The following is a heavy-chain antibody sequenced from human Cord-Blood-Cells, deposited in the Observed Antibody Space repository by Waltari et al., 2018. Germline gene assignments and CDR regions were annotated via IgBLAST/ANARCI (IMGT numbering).Heavy chain of an antibody. V-gene: IGHV1-3*01. CDR2: INAGNGNT. J-gene: IGHJ4*02. CDR1: GYTFTSYA. D-gene: IGHD6-13*01. Sequence: QVQLVQSGAEVKKPGASVKVSCKASGYTFTSYAMHWVRQAPGQRLEWMGWINAGNGNTKYSQKFQGRVTITSDTSASTAYMELSSLRSEDTAVYYCARSITAAGIGTDWGQGTLVTVSS. CDR3: ARSITAAGIGTD.